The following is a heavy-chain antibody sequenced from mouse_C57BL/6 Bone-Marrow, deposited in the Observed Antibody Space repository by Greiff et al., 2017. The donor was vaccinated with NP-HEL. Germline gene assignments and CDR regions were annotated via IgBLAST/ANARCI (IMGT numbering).Heavy chain of an antibody. CDR2: INPYNGGT. V-gene: IGHV1-19*01. Sequence: EVHLVESGPVLVKPGASVKMSCKASGYTFTDYYMNWVKQSHGKSLEWIGVINPYNGGTSYNQKFKGKATLTVDKSSSTAYMELNSLTSEDSAVYYCASGGYWYFDVWGTGTTVTVSS. CDR1: GYTFTDYY. CDR3: ASGGYWYFDV. J-gene: IGHJ1*03.